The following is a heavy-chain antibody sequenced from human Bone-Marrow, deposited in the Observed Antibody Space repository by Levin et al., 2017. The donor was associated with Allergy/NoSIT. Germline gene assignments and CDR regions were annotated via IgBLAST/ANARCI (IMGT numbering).Heavy chain of an antibody. Sequence: GGSLRLSCAASGFTFDDYAMHWVRQAPGKGLEWVSGISWNSGSIGYADSVKGRFTISRDNAKNSLYLQMNSLRAEDTALYYCAKDTFPVLGAARPYLYYYYGMDVWGQGTTVTVSS. CDR2: ISWNSGSI. V-gene: IGHV3-9*01. CDR3: AKDTFPVLGAARPYLYYYYGMDV. CDR1: GFTFDDYA. J-gene: IGHJ6*02. D-gene: IGHD6-6*01.